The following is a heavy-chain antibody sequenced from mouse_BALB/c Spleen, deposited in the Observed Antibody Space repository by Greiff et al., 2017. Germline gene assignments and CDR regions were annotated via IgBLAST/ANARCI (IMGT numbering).Heavy chain of an antibody. V-gene: IGHV5-6*01. CDR3: ARHGTTVVEKAMDY. J-gene: IGHJ4*01. CDR2: ISSGGSYT. Sequence: EVQVVESGGDLVKPGGSLKLSCAASGFTFSSYGMSWVRQTPDKRLEWVATISSGGSYTYYPDSVKGRFTISRDNAKNTLYLQMSSLKSEDTAMYYCARHGTTVVEKAMDYWGQGTSVTVSS. CDR1: GFTFSSYG. D-gene: IGHD1-1*01.